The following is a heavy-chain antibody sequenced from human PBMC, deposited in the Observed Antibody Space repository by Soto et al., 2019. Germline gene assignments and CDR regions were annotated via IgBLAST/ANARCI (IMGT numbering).Heavy chain of an antibody. CDR3: ARLLVISHFDY. CDR1: GGSFSGYY. Sequence: SETLSLTCAVYGGSFSGYYWSWIRQPPGKGLEWIGEINHSGSTNYNPSLKSRVTISVDTSKNQFSLKLSSVTAADTAVYYCARLLVISHFDYWGQGTLVTVSS. CDR2: INHSGST. D-gene: IGHD3-9*01. V-gene: IGHV4-34*01. J-gene: IGHJ4*02.